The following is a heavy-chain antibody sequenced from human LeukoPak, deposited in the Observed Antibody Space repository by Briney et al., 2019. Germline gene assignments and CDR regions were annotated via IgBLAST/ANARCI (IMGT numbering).Heavy chain of an antibody. CDR2: ISGRGSST. D-gene: IGHD4-23*01. V-gene: IGHV3-23*01. CDR1: GFTFSSYA. J-gene: IGHJ4*02. Sequence: PGGSLRLSCAASGFTFSSYAMSWARQAPGKGLEWVSGISGRGSSTYYADSVKGRFTISRDNSKNTLYLQMNSLRAEDTAVYYCAKDQLDDYGGPDDYWGQGTLVTVSS. CDR3: AKDQLDDYGGPDDY.